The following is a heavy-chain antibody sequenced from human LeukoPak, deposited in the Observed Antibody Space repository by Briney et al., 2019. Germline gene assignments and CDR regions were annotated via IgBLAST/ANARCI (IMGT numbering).Heavy chain of an antibody. Sequence: PGGSLRLSCATSGFTFNNYGMNWVRQAPGKGLEWVSYISSSGTTIYYADSVRGRFTISRDNARNSLYLQMNSLRAEDTAVYYCASLRGYSYAWYIDLWGRGTLVTVSS. D-gene: IGHD5-18*01. CDR1: GFTFNNYG. J-gene: IGHJ2*01. CDR3: ASLRGYSYAWYIDL. CDR2: ISSSGTTI. V-gene: IGHV3-48*01.